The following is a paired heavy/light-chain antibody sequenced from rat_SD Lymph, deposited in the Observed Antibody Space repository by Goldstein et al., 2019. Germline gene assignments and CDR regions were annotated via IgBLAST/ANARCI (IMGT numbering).Heavy chain of an antibody. J-gene: IGHJ2*01. D-gene: IGHD1-9*01. V-gene: IGHV5-34*01. Sequence: EVQLVESGGGLVQPGRSLKLSCLASGFTFSNYGMNWIRQAPGKGLEWVASISSSSSYIYYADTVKGRFTISRDNAKNTLYLQMTSLRSEDTALYYCARGSTMGIGDFDYWGQGVMVTVSS. CDR2: ISSSSSYI. CDR3: ARGSTMGIGDFDY. CDR1: GFTFSNYG.
Light chain of an antibody. Sequence: DTVLTQSPALAVSPGERVTISCRASESVSTRMHCYQQKPGQQPKLLIYGASNLESGVPARFSGSGSGTDFTLTIDPVEADDTATYFCQQSWNDTFGAGTKLELK. CDR1: ESVSTR. V-gene: IGKV3S10*01. CDR2: GAS. CDR3: QQSWNDT. J-gene: IGKJ2-1*01.